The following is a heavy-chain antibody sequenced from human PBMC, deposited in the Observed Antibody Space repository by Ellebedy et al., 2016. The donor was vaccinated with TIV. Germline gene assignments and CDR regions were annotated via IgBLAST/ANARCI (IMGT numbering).Heavy chain of an antibody. CDR1: GFTFSSYD. V-gene: IGHV3-13*01. Sequence: PGGSLRLSCAASGFTFSSYDMHWVRQGTGKGLEWVSAIGTAGDTYYPGSVKGRFTISRENAKNSLYLQITSLGAEDTAVYYCARVRFGDTAVDYWGQGTLVTVSS. CDR2: IGTAGDT. CDR3: ARVRFGDTAVDY. J-gene: IGHJ4*03. D-gene: IGHD2-21*01.